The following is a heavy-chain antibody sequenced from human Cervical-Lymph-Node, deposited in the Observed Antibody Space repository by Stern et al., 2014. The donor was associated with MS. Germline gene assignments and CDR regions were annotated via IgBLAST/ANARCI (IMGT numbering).Heavy chain of an antibody. Sequence: QVQLVQSGAEVKKPGASVKVSCKASGYTFSNHDVNWVRQAPGQGLEWVGWMNPNSGNAGFAEKFEGRLTMTRDTSISTAYMELRSLTSDDTAVYYCARKYNNGYYGLVYFDFWGQGTLVTVSS. CDR3: ARKYNNGYYGLVYFDF. J-gene: IGHJ4*02. CDR2: MNPNSGNA. D-gene: IGHD6-19*01. V-gene: IGHV1-8*01. CDR1: GYTFSNHD.